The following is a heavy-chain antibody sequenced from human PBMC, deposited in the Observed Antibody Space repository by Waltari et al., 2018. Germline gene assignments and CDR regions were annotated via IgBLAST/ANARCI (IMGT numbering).Heavy chain of an antibody. CDR2: IIPVFGSP. J-gene: IGHJ4*02. CDR3: ARDGSAGESLYFDY. V-gene: IGHV1-69*12. CDR1: GGPLHHYG. Sequence: QVHLGQSGAELKKPGSPVGVPCKASGGPLHHYGLHWVRQAPGQGLEWMGGIIPVFGSPTYGQRFQGRVTIFADASTSSAYMDLRSLRSEDTAIYYCARDGSAGESLYFDYWGQGTLVTVSP. D-gene: IGHD3-16*01.